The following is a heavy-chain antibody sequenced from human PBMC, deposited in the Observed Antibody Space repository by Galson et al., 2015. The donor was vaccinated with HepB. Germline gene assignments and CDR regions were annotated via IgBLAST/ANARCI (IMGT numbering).Heavy chain of an antibody. CDR1: GFTFSSYA. D-gene: IGHD3-9*01. Sequence: SLRLSCAASGFTFSSYAMSWVRQAPGKGLEWVSAISGSGGSTYYADSVKGRFTISRDNSKNTLYLQMNSLRAEDTAVYYCAKSTVLRYFGNPKRAEYFQHWGQGTLVTVSS. J-gene: IGHJ1*01. CDR3: AKSTVLRYFGNPKRAEYFQH. V-gene: IGHV3-23*01. CDR2: ISGSGGST.